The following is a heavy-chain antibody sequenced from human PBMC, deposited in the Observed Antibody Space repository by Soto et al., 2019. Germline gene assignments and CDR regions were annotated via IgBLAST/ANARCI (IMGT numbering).Heavy chain of an antibody. D-gene: IGHD4-17*01. Sequence: QVQLQESGPGLLKPSETLSLTCSVSGGSVSDKTYYWSWIRQPPGKRLEWIGYVYYSGTTNYNPSLQSRFTISVDLCKNRFSLRLSSVTTADTALYYCARTTAVPNTLRSRYFFDYWGQGTLVTVSS. V-gene: IGHV4-61*01. CDR3: ARTTAVPNTLRSRYFFDY. CDR1: GGSVSDKTYY. J-gene: IGHJ4*02. CDR2: VYYSGTT.